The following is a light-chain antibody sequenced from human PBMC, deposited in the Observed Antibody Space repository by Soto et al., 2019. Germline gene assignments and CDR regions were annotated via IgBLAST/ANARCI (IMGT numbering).Light chain of an antibody. Sequence: EIVLTQSPATLSLSPGERATLSCRASQSVSSYLAWYQQKPGQAPRLLIYDASNRATGIPARFSGSGSGTHFPRPISSLEPEDFAVSYCQQRSNWPWTFGQGTKVEIK. CDR1: QSVSSY. CDR2: DAS. CDR3: QQRSNWPWT. J-gene: IGKJ1*01. V-gene: IGKV3-11*01.